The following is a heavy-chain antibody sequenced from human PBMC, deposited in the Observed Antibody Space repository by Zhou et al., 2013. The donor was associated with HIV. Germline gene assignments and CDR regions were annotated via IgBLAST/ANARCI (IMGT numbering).Heavy chain of an antibody. V-gene: IGHV1-69*06. CDR3: ARGLWHLSYYYYMDV. CDR2: ITTIFGTA. J-gene: IGHJ6*03. CDR1: GGTFSSYA. Sequence: QVQLVQSGAEVKKPGSSVKVSCKASGGTFSSYAISWVRQAPGQGLEWVGGITTIFGTANYAQKFQGRVTITADKSTNTANMELSSLRSEDTAVYYXARGLWHLSYYYYMDVWGKGPGHRLL. D-gene: IGHD5-18*01.